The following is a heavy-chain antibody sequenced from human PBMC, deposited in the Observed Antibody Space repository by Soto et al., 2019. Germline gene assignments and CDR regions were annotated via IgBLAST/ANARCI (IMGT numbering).Heavy chain of an antibody. V-gene: IGHV4-59*01. Sequence: SETLSLTCAVYGGSFSGYYWSWIRQPPGKGLEWIGYIYYSGSTNYNPSLKSRVTISVDTSKNQFSLKLSSVTAADTAVYYCARAVAGTQYFDYWGQGTLVTVSS. CDR3: ARAVAGTQYFDY. CDR1: GGSFSGYY. CDR2: IYYSGST. D-gene: IGHD6-19*01. J-gene: IGHJ4*02.